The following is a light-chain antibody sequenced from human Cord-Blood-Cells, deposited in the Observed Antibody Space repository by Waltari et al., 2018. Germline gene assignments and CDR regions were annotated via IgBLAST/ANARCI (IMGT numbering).Light chain of an antibody. Sequence: QAGLTQPPSVSKGLRQTATLTCTGNSNIVGTQEPAWLQQHQGPPPKLLSYRNNNRPSGISERFSASRSGNTASLTITGLQPEDEADYYCSALDSSLSAWVFGGGTKLTVL. V-gene: IGLV10-54*02. CDR1: SNIVGTQE. CDR2: RNN. J-gene: IGLJ3*02. CDR3: SALDSSLSAWV.